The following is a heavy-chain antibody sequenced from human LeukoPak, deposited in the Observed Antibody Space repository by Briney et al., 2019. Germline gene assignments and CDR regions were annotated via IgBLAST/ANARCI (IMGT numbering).Heavy chain of an antibody. CDR3: ARRGIAARRSFSGELYYYYMDV. CDR2: IIPIFGTA. Sequence: SVKVSCKASGGTFSSYAISWVRQAPGQGLEWMGGIIPIFGTANYAQKFQGRVTITADKSTSTAYMELSSLRSEDTAVYYCARRGIAARRSFSGELYYYYMDVWGKGTTVTVSS. V-gene: IGHV1-69*06. CDR1: GGTFSSYA. D-gene: IGHD6-6*01. J-gene: IGHJ6*03.